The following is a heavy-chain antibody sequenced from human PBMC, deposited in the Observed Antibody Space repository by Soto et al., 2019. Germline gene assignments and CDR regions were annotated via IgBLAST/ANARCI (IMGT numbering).Heavy chain of an antibody. J-gene: IGHJ1*01. CDR1: GFTSSSYS. Sequence: PGGSLRLSCAASGFTSSSYSMNWVRQAPGKGLEWVSYISSSSSTIYYADSVKGRFTISRDNAKNSLYLQMNSLRDEDTAVYYCARDPFPYYYDSSGYYSGPEYFQHWGQGTLVTVSS. CDR2: ISSSSSTI. D-gene: IGHD3-22*01. V-gene: IGHV3-48*02. CDR3: ARDPFPYYYDSSGYYSGPEYFQH.